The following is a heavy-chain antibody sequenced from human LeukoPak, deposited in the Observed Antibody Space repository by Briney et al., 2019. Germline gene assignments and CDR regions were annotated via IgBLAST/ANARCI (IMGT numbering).Heavy chain of an antibody. CDR1: GGTFSSYA. D-gene: IGHD3-22*01. J-gene: IGHJ4*02. V-gene: IGHV1-2*02. CDR2: INPNSGGT. CDR3: ARDPGPGYDSSGHQFDY. Sequence: ASVKVSCKASGGTFSSYAISWVRQAPGQGLEWMGWINPNSGGTNYAQKFQGRVTMTRDTSISTAYMELSRLRSDDTAVYYCARDPGPGYDSSGHQFDYWGQGTLVTVSS.